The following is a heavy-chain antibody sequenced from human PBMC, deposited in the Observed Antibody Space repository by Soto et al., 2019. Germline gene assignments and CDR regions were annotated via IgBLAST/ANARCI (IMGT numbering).Heavy chain of an antibody. Sequence: QVQLQESGPGLVKPSETLSLTCTVSGGSISSYYWSWIRQPPGKGLEWIGYIYYSGSTNYNPSLTSRVTISVDTSKNQSSLKLSTVTAADTAVYYCASGNPYYYDSSGWFDPWGQGTLVTVSS. CDR3: ASGNPYYYDSSGWFDP. V-gene: IGHV4-59*01. D-gene: IGHD3-22*01. CDR1: GGSISSYY. J-gene: IGHJ5*02. CDR2: IYYSGST.